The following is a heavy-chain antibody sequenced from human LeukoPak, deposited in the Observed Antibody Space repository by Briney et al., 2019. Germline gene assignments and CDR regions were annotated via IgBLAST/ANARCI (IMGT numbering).Heavy chain of an antibody. CDR1: GGSISSYY. J-gene: IGHJ4*02. D-gene: IGHD5-12*01. V-gene: IGHV4-59*06. Sequence: SETLSLTCTVSGGSISSYYWSWIRQPPGKGLEWIGYIYYSGSTYYNPSLKSRVTISVDTSKNQFSLKLSSVTAADTAVYYCARCLGYSGYGAHFDYWGRGTLVTVSS. CDR2: IYYSGST. CDR3: ARCLGYSGYGAHFDY.